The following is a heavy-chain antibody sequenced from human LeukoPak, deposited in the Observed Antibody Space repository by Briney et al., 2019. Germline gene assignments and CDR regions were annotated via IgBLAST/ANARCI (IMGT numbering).Heavy chain of an antibody. CDR3: ATYGSGSGTFFDS. CDR2: ISHSGSTI. Sequence: GGSLRLSCAASGYMFSDYYMSWIRQAPEKGLEWLSYISHSGSTIYYADSVKGRFTVSRDNAKNSLYLQMNNLRAEDAARYYCATYGSGSGTFFDSWGQGTLVTVSS. CDR1: GYMFSDYY. J-gene: IGHJ4*01. V-gene: IGHV3-11*04. D-gene: IGHD3-10*01.